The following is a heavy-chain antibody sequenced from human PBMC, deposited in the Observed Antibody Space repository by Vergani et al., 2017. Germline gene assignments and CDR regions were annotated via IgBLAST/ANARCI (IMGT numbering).Heavy chain of an antibody. CDR1: GYSFTSYW. CDR3: ARPGAAAGDLDAFDI. V-gene: IGHV5-51*01. CDR2: IYPGDSDT. Sequence: EVQLVQSGAEVKKPGESLTISCKGSGYSFTSYWIGWVRQMPGKGLEWMGIIYPGDSDTRYSPSFQGQVTISADKSISTAYLQWSSLKASDTAMYYCARPGAAAGDLDAFDIWGQGTMVTVSS. D-gene: IGHD6-13*01. J-gene: IGHJ3*02.